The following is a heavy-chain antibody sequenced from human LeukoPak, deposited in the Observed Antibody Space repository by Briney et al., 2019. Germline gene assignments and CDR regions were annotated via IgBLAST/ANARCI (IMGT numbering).Heavy chain of an antibody. J-gene: IGHJ6*03. CDR1: GGSISSSSYY. Sequence: SETLSLTCTVSGGSISSSSYYWGWIRQPPGKGLEWIGSIYYSGSTYYNPSLKSRVTISVDTSKNQFSLKLSSVTAADTAVYYCARDARYYMDVWGKGTTVTVPS. CDR2: IYYSGST. V-gene: IGHV4-39*07. CDR3: ARDARYYMDV.